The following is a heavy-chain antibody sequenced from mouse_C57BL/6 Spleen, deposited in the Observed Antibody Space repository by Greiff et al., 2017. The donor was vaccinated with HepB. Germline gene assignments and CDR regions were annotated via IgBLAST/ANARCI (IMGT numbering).Heavy chain of an antibody. CDR1: GYTFTSYW. V-gene: IGHV1-52*01. Sequence: VQLQQPGAELVRPGSSVKLSCKASGYTFTSYWMHWVKQRPIQGLEWIGNIDPSDSETHYNQKFKDKATLTVDKSSSTAYMQLSSLTSEDSAVYYCARGGAMVTTGYWYFDVWGTGTTVTVSS. CDR3: ARGGAMVTTGYWYFDV. D-gene: IGHD2-2*01. J-gene: IGHJ1*03. CDR2: IDPSDSET.